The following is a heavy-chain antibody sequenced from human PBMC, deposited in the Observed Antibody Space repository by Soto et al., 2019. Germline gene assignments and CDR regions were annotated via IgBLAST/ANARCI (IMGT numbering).Heavy chain of an antibody. CDR1: GLIFSNYK. D-gene: IGHD3-10*01. Sequence: GGSLRLSCAASGLIFSNYKMHWVRQAPGKGLVWVSRINTDGSIIDYADSVKGRFTVSRDNAKNTLYLQMNSLRADDTAVYYCAREGFGRYYYGMDVWGQGTTVTVSS. J-gene: IGHJ6*02. CDR2: INTDGSII. V-gene: IGHV3-74*01. CDR3: AREGFGRYYYGMDV.